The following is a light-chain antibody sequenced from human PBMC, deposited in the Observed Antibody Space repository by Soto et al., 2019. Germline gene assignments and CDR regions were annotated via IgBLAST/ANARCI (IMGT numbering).Light chain of an antibody. Sequence: SVLTQPTSASGTPGQRVTLSCSGGSSNIGSTAANWYQHLPGTAPKLLIYSNNQRPSGVPDRFSGSKSGTSASLAIRGLQSEDEADYYCAAWDDSLNGWVFGGGTKLTFL. CDR3: AAWDDSLNGWV. J-gene: IGLJ3*02. CDR2: SNN. CDR1: SSNIGSTA. V-gene: IGLV1-44*01.